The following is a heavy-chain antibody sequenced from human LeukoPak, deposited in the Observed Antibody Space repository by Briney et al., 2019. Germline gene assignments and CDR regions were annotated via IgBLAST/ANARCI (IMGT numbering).Heavy chain of an antibody. CDR1: EFTFYDYS. D-gene: IGHD1-26*01. J-gene: IGHJ4*02. V-gene: IGHV3-43*01. Sequence: GGCLRLSCAASEFTFYDYSMHWVRHAPGKGLEWVSLISWDGGATYYADSVKGRFTISRDNSKNSLYLQMNSLRTEDTAVYYCAKSDNPWEPVNPFDYWGQGTLVTVSS. CDR3: AKSDNPWEPVNPFDY. CDR2: ISWDGGAT.